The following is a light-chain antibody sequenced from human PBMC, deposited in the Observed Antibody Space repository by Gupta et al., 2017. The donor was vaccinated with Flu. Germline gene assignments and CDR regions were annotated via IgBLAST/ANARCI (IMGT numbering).Light chain of an antibody. CDR2: QVS. CDR1: QSLVYSDGDTY. V-gene: IGKV2-30*01. J-gene: IGKJ1*01. CDR3: MQGSRWPWA. Sequence: ISCRSSQSLVYSDGDTYLHWFQQRPGQSPRRLIYQVSHRESGVPDRFSGSGSGTDFTLKISRVEAEDVGVYYCMQGSRWPWAFGQGTKVEIK.